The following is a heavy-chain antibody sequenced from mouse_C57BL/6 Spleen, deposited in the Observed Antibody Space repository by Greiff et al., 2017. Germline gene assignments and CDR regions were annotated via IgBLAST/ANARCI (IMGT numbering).Heavy chain of an antibody. CDR1: GYTFTSYD. Sequence: VQLQQSGPELVKPGASVKLSCKASGYTFTSYDINWVKQRPGQGLEWIGWIYPRDGSTKNNEKFKGKATLTVDTSSSTAYMELHSLTSEDSAFYFCAREGLYYGSEGGLDYWGQGTTLTVSS. CDR3: AREGLYYGSEGGLDY. D-gene: IGHD1-1*01. J-gene: IGHJ2*01. V-gene: IGHV1-85*01. CDR2: IYPRDGST.